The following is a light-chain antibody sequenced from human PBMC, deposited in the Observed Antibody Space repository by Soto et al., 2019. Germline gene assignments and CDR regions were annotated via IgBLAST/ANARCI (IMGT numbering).Light chain of an antibody. Sequence: DIQMTQSPSTLSASVGDRVTITCRASQSISSWLAWYQQKPGKAPKLLIYKASNLESGVPSRFSGGGSGTEFTLIISSLQPDDFATYYCQQYSRYSTFGQGTKLEIK. CDR2: KAS. J-gene: IGKJ2*01. V-gene: IGKV1-5*03. CDR1: QSISSW. CDR3: QQYSRYST.